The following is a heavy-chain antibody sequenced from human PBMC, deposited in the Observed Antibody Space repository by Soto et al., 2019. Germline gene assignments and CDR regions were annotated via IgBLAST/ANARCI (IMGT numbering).Heavy chain of an antibody. J-gene: IGHJ5*02. CDR3: ARDARPLNWFDP. CDR2: ISSSSSTI. V-gene: IGHV3-48*01. CDR1: GFTFSSYS. Sequence: EVQLVESGGGLVQPGGSLRLSCAASGFTFSSYSMNWVRQAPGKGLEWVSYISSSSSTIYYADSGKGRFTISRDNAKNSLYLQMNRLRSEDTAVYYCARDARPLNWFDPWGQGTLVTVS.